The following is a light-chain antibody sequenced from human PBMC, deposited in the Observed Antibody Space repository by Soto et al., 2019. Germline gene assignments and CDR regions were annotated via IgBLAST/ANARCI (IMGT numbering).Light chain of an antibody. CDR3: QQYNSWPT. CDR1: QIINTN. Sequence: IVMTQSPATLSVSPGERATLSCRASQIINTNLPWYQQKPGQAPRLLICGASPRATGIPGRFSGRGSGTEFTLTISSLVSDDFAVYYCQQYNSWPTFGPGTKVDIK. J-gene: IGKJ1*01. CDR2: GAS. V-gene: IGKV3-15*01.